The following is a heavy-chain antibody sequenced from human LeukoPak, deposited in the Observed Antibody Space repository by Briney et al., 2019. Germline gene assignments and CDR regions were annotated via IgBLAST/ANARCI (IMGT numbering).Heavy chain of an antibody. V-gene: IGHV3-74*01. J-gene: IGHJ3*02. D-gene: IGHD3-3*01. CDR2: INSDGSST. CDR3: ANIEAEYYDFNPGI. Sequence: PGGSLRLSCAASGFTFNSYWMHWVRQAPGKGLVWVSRINSDGSSTAYADSVKGRFTISRDNAKNTMFLQMNSLRAEDTAVYYCANIEAEYYDFNPGIWGQGTMVTVSS. CDR1: GFTFNSYW.